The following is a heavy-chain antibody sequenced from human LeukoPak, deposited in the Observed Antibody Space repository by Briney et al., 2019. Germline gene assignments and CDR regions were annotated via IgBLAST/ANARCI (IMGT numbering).Heavy chain of an antibody. CDR1: GFSINSYD. Sequence: GGSLKLSCTASGFSINSYDMNWVRQAPGKGLEWVSSISPKSDFIYYSDSVRGRFTICRDNADSSLYLQMNSLRAEDTAVYYCASADCSASTCYLRRSWFDPWGQGTLVTVSS. CDR3: ASADCSASTCYLRRSWFDP. CDR2: ISPKSDFI. V-gene: IGHV3-21*01. J-gene: IGHJ5*02. D-gene: IGHD3-9*01.